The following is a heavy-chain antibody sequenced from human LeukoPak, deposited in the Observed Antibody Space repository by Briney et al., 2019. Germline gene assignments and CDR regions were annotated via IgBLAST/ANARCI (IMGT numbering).Heavy chain of an antibody. CDR2: IIPIFGIA. Sequence: ASVKVSCKASGGTFSSYAISWVRQAPGQGLEWMGRIIPIFGIANYAQKFQGRVTITADKSTSTAYMGLSSLRSEDTAVYYCARVNGGKLEAFDIWGQGTMVTVSS. V-gene: IGHV1-69*04. J-gene: IGHJ3*02. D-gene: IGHD4-23*01. CDR3: ARVNGGKLEAFDI. CDR1: GGTFSSYA.